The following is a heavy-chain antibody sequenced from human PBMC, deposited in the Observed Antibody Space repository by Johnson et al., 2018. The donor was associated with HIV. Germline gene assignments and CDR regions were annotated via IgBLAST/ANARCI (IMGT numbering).Heavy chain of an antibody. V-gene: IGHV3-30*03. CDR1: GFTFSSYG. J-gene: IGHJ3*02. Sequence: QVQLVESGGGLVQVGGSLRLSCAASGFTFSSYGLHWVRQAPGKGLEWVAVISFDGSSNFYPDSVKGRFTISRDNGKNSLSLQMNSLRAEDTAVYYCARDRHSSSFDAFDIWGQGTMVTVSS. CDR2: ISFDGSSN. D-gene: IGHD6-6*01. CDR3: ARDRHSSSFDAFDI.